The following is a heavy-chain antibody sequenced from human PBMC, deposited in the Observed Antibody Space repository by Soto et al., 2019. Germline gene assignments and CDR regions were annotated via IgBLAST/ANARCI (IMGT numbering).Heavy chain of an antibody. D-gene: IGHD3-10*01. Sequence: ASVKVSCKASGYMFMSYGINWVRQAPGQGLEWMGWIRPYNGDTKYAQNLQGRVTMTTDTSTSTAYMEMRSLRSDDTAVYYCVRDLDGSGSYYTDYWGPGTLVTVSS. CDR2: IRPYNGDT. J-gene: IGHJ4*02. CDR1: GYMFMSYG. V-gene: IGHV1-18*01. CDR3: VRDLDGSGSYYTDY.